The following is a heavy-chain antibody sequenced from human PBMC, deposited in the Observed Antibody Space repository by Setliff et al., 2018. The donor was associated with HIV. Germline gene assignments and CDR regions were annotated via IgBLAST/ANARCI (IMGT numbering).Heavy chain of an antibody. Sequence: LSLTCAVYGGSLSGYYWTWIRQPPGKGLEGIGEINHSGSTNYNPSLKSRVTISIDTSKNQFSLKLSSVTAADTAMYCCARTIKEHLAVLWFDPWGQGTLVNVSS. CDR2: INHSGST. J-gene: IGHJ5*02. CDR1: GGSLSGYY. D-gene: IGHD3-3*02. CDR3: ARTIKEHLAVLWFDP. V-gene: IGHV4-34*01.